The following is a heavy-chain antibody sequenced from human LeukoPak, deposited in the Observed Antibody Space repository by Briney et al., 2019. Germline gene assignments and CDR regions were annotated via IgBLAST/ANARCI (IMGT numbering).Heavy chain of an antibody. CDR1: GFTFSSYA. V-gene: IGHV3-23*01. D-gene: IGHD6-19*01. Sequence: GGSLRLSCAGSGFTFSSYAMSWVRQAPGKGLEWVSAISGSGGSTYYADSVKGRFTISRDNSKNTLYLQMNSLRAEDTAVYYCAKFGVEVAVAADFDYWGQGTLVTVSS. CDR2: ISGSGGST. CDR3: AKFGVEVAVAADFDY. J-gene: IGHJ4*02.